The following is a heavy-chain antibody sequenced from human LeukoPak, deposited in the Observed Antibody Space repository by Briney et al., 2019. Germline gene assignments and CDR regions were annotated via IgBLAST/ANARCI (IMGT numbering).Heavy chain of an antibody. J-gene: IGHJ4*02. Sequence: PGGSLRLSCAASGFTFSSYAMHWVRQAPGKGLEWVAVISYDGSNKYYADSVKGRFTISRDNSKNTLYLQMNSLRAEDTAVYYCARAISGSSPIDYWGQGTLVTVSS. D-gene: IGHD6-6*01. CDR2: ISYDGSNK. V-gene: IGHV3-30*04. CDR1: GFTFSSYA. CDR3: ARAISGSSPIDY.